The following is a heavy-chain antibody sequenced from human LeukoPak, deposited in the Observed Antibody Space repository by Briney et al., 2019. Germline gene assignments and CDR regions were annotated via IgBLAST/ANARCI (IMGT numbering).Heavy chain of an antibody. CDR2: INPSGGST. CDR3: AKDALAIGLGYWFDP. D-gene: IGHD5-12*01. J-gene: IGHJ5*02. Sequence: ASVKVSCKASGYTFTSYYMHWVRQAPGQGLEWMGIINPSGGSTSYAQKFQGRVTMTRDTSTSTVYMELSSLRAEDTAVYYCAKDALAIGLGYWFDPWGQGTLVTVSS. V-gene: IGHV1-46*01. CDR1: GYTFTSYY.